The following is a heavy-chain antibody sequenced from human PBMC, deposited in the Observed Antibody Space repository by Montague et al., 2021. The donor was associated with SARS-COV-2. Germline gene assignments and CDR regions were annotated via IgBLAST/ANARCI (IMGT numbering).Heavy chain of an antibody. V-gene: IGHV4-39*01. J-gene: IGHJ4*02. CDR1: GGSITDRTYY. D-gene: IGHD6-13*01. CDR3: ARHWGIAAAGN. Sequence: SETLSLTCSVSGGSITDRTYYWGCIRQSPGKGLEWIGAINYRGTTYYKSSLKSRVTISLDTAKNQFSLKMTSVTAADTAVYYCARHWGIAAAGNWGQGTLVTVSS. CDR2: INYRGTT.